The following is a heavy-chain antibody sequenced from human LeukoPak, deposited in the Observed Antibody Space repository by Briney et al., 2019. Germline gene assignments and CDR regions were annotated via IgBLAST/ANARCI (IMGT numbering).Heavy chain of an antibody. CDR1: SGLINRYY. J-gene: IGHJ4*02. Sequence: SETLSLTCTVSSGLINRYYWGSLRQPPGKGLEWIGRIYTTGATQYNPSLKSRVTMSIDTSTNQFSLNLRSMTAADTAVYYCGRQGYTASYYFLDFWSQGTLVAVS. CDR2: IYTTGAT. V-gene: IGHV4-4*07. D-gene: IGHD1-26*01. CDR3: GRQGYTASYYFLDF.